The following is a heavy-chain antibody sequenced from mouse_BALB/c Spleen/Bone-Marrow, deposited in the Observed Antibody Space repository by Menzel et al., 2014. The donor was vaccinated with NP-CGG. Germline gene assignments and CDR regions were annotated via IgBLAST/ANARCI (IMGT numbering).Heavy chain of an antibody. CDR2: INPYNDDT. CDR1: GYTFTSYI. V-gene: IGHV1-14*01. J-gene: IGHJ3*01. Sequence: LVESGPELVKPGASVKMSRKASGYTFTSYIIHWVKQKPGPGLEWIGYINPYNDDTKYNERFRNKATLTSDKSSSTAYMELSSLTSDDSAVYYCARWHYYGAYWGQGTLVTVSA. CDR3: ARWHYYGAY. D-gene: IGHD1-2*01.